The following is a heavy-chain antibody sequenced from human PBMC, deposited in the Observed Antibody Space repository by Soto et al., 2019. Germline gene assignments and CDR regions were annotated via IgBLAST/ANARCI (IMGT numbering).Heavy chain of an antibody. CDR3: PPMAPPIDY. CDR1: GFTFSDYY. J-gene: IGHJ4*02. V-gene: IGHV3-11*01. CDR2: ISSSGSTI. Sequence: QVQLVESGGGLVKPGGSLRLSCAASGFTFSDYYMSWLRQAPGKGLEWVSYISSSGSTIYYADAVKGRFTISRDNAKNSLYLQMNTLTSHVTAVYYFPPMAPPIDYWGQGTLVTVSS. D-gene: IGHD5-12*01.